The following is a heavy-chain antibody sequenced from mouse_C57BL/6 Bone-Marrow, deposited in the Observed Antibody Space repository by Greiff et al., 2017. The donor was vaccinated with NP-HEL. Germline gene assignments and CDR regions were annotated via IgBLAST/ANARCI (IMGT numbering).Heavy chain of an antibody. CDR1: GYTFTNYW. CDR3: ARTTTVVYWYFDV. V-gene: IGHV1-63*01. D-gene: IGHD1-1*01. Sequence: VQLVESGAELVRPGTSVKMSCKASGYTFTNYWIGWAKQRPGHGLEWIGDIYPGGGYTNYNEKFKGKATLTADKSSSTAYMQFSSLTSEDSAIYYCARTTTVVYWYFDVWGTGTTVTVSS. J-gene: IGHJ1*03. CDR2: IYPGGGYT.